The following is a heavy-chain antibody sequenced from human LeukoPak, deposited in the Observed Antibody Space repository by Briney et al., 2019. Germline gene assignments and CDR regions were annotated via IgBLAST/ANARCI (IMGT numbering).Heavy chain of an antibody. CDR1: VFSFSNYS. D-gene: IGHD2-21*02. CDR3: ARGYCGGDCYGD. J-gene: IGHJ1*01. V-gene: IGHV3-21*01. CDR2: IDGSSSHI. Sequence: PGGSLKLSCAASVFSFSNYSIHWVRHAPWKGLEWVSSIDGSSSHIYYADSVKGRFTISRDNTKSSLYLQMNSLRAEDMAVYYCARGYCGGDCYGDWGQGTLVTVSS.